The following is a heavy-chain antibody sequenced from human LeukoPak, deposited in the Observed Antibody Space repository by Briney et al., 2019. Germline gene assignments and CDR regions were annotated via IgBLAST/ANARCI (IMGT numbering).Heavy chain of an antibody. CDR1: GGSISNYY. J-gene: IGHJ4*02. D-gene: IGHD6-19*01. Sequence: PSETLSLTCTVSGGSISNYYWSWIRQPPGRGLEWIGYIYSSGNSDYNPSLKSRITISVDTSKNHFSLNLSSVTAADTAVYYCVRHSSAWFAVDYWGQGTLVTVSS. CDR3: VRHSSAWFAVDY. CDR2: IYSSGNS. V-gene: IGHV4-59*08.